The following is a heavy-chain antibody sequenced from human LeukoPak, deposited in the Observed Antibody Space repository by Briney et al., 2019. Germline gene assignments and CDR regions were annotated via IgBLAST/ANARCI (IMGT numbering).Heavy chain of an antibody. D-gene: IGHD1-1*01. J-gene: IGHJ4*02. V-gene: IGHV3-48*01. Sequence: PGGSLRLSCAASGFTFSSYAMNWVRQAPGKGLEWVSYISTGSSTIYYADSVRGRFTISRDNAKNSLYLQMNSLRAEDTAVYYCARDTRGFGYWGQGTLVTVSS. CDR1: GFTFSSYA. CDR3: ARDTRGFGY. CDR2: ISTGSSTI.